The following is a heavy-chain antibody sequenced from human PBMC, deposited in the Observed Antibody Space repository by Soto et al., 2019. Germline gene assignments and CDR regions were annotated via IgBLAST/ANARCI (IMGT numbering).Heavy chain of an antibody. J-gene: IGHJ4*02. D-gene: IGHD1-26*01. CDR1: GGSISSSSYY. V-gene: IGHV4-39*01. CDR3: ARSYSGSYFDY. Sequence: SETLSLTCTVSGGSISSSSYYWGWIRQPPGKGLEWIGNIFYSGSTYYNPSLKSRVTISVDTSKNQFSLKLSSVTAADTAVYYCARSYSGSYFDYWGQGTLVTVSS. CDR2: IFYSGST.